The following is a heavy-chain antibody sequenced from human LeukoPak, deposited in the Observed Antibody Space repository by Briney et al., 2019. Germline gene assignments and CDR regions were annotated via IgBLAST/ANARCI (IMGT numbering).Heavy chain of an antibody. CDR3: ARLTGYSSESWFDP. CDR2: IYYSGST. CDR1: GASITSYY. D-gene: IGHD3-9*01. J-gene: IGHJ5*02. Sequence: SETLSLTCTVSGASITSYYWTWIRQPPGKGLEYIGYIYYSGSTNYNPSLKSRVTISLDTSKNQFSLKLNSVTAADTAVYYCARLTGYSSESWFDPWGQGTLVTVSS. V-gene: IGHV4-59*01.